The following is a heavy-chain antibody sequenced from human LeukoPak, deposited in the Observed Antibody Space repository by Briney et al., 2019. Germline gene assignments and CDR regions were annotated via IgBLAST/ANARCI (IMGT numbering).Heavy chain of an antibody. D-gene: IGHD3-22*01. Sequence: GRSLRLSCAASGFTFSSYGMHWVRQAPGKGLEWVAVISYDGSNKYYADSVKGRFTISRDNSKNTLYLQMNSLRAEDTAVYYCARRRYDSSGFVYWGQGTLVTVSS. CDR2: ISYDGSNK. CDR1: GFTFSSYG. V-gene: IGHV3-30*03. J-gene: IGHJ4*02. CDR3: ARRRYDSSGFVY.